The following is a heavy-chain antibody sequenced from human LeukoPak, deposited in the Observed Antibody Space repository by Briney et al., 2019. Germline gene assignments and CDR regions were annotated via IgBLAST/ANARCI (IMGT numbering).Heavy chain of an antibody. Sequence: GGSLRLSCVVSGFTFSPYSMNWVRQAPGKGLEWVAYISGRTSTIYYADSVYGRFTISRDNAKNSLYLQMNSLRVEDTAVYYCARGPYYADTPGAFDIWGQGTMVTVSS. D-gene: IGHD2/OR15-2a*01. V-gene: IGHV3-48*01. CDR3: ARGPYYADTPGAFDI. CDR1: GFTFSPYS. CDR2: ISGRTSTI. J-gene: IGHJ3*02.